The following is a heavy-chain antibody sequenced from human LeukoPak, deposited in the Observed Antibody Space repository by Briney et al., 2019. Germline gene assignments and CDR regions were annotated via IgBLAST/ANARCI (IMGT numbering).Heavy chain of an antibody. J-gene: IGHJ4*02. Sequence: GGSLRLSCAASGFTFSNYWMTWVRQAPGKGLEWVANIKPDESEKYYVGSVKGRFTISRDNAKNSLYLQMNSLRAEDTAVYYCAKASSSGWYPHYFDYWGQGTLVTVSS. CDR1: GFTFSNYW. CDR2: IKPDESEK. CDR3: AKASSSGWYPHYFDY. V-gene: IGHV3-7*03. D-gene: IGHD6-19*01.